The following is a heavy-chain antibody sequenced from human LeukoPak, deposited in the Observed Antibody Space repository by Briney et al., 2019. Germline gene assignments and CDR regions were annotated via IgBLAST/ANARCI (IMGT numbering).Heavy chain of an antibody. J-gene: IGHJ4*02. Sequence: ASVKVSCKASGYTFTSYDINWVRQATGQGLEWMGWMNPNSGNTGYAQKFQGRVTITRNTSISTAYMELSSLRSEDTAVYYCARGVGYYSGSYSYFGYWGQGTLVTVSS. CDR1: GYTFTSYD. V-gene: IGHV1-8*03. CDR2: MNPNSGNT. CDR3: ARGVGYYSGSYSYFGY. D-gene: IGHD1-26*01.